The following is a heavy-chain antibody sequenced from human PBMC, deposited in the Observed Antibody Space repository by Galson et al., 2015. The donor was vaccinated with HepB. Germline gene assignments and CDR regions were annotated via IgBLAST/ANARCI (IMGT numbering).Heavy chain of an antibody. CDR3: ARHPSGRVVLNWFDP. CDR1: GVFISGSNYF. Sequence: ETLSLTCTVSGVFISGSNYFWGWIRQPPGKGLEWIGSIFYSGNTYYNPSLKSRVSISVDMSKNYFSLKLSSVTAADTAVYYCARHPSGRVVLNWFDPWGQGTLVTVSS. D-gene: IGHD3-3*01. J-gene: IGHJ5*02. CDR2: IFYSGNT. V-gene: IGHV4-39*01.